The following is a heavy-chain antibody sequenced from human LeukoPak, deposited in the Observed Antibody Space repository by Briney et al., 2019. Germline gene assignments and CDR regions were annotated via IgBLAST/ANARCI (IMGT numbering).Heavy chain of an antibody. D-gene: IGHD3-22*01. CDR3: ASRGYYDNSAYFRN. V-gene: IGHV4-38-2*01. Sequence: PGGSLRLSCAASGSTFSSYAMSWVRQAPGKGLEWIGSMYHSGSTYYNPSLKSRVSISVDTSKHQFSLNLTSVTAADTAVYFCASRGYYDNSAYFRNWGQGTLVTVSS. J-gene: IGHJ4*02. CDR1: GSTFSSYA. CDR2: MYHSGST.